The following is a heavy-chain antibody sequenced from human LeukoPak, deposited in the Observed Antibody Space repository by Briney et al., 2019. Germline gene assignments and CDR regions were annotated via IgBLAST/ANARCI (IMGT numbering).Heavy chain of an antibody. CDR3: ARHRPVGATTRARNYFDY. V-gene: IGHV4-39*01. Sequence: SETLSLTCTVSGGSISSSSYYWGWIRQPPGKGLEWIGSIYYSGSTNYNPSLKSRVTISVDTSKNQFSLKLSSVTAADTAVYYCARHRPVGATTRARNYFDYWGQGTLVTVSS. CDR2: IYYSGST. J-gene: IGHJ4*02. CDR1: GGSISSSSYY. D-gene: IGHD1-26*01.